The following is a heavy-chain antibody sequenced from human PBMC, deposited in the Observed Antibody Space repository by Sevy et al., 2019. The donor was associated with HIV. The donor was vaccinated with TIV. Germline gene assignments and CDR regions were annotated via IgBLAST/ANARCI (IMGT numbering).Heavy chain of an antibody. V-gene: IGHV4-61*01. CDR3: ERDLIRYCSGGSCNPYYYYYGMDV. D-gene: IGHD2-15*01. J-gene: IGHJ6*02. Sequence: SETLSLTCTVSGGSVSSGSYYWSWIRQPPGKGLEWIGYIYYSGSTNDNPSLKSRVTISVDTYKNQFSLKLSPVTAAETAVYYCERDLIRYCSGGSCNPYYYYYGMDVWGQGTTVTVSS. CDR1: GGSVSSGSYY. CDR2: IYYSGST.